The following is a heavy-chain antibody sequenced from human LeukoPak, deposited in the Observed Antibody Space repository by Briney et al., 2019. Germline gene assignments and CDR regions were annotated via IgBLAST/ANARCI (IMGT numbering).Heavy chain of an antibody. CDR2: ISGSGGST. CDR3: AKGITTYPENWFDP. V-gene: IGHV3-23*01. Sequence: GGSLRLSCAASGFTFSSYAMSWARQAPGKGLGWVSSISGSGGSTYYADSVKARFTISRDNSKNTLYLQMNSLRAEDTAVYYCAKGITTYPENWFDPWGQGTLVTVSS. D-gene: IGHD3-3*01. J-gene: IGHJ5*02. CDR1: GFTFSSYA.